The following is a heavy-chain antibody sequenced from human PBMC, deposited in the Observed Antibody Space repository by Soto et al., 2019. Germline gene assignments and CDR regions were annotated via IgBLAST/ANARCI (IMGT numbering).Heavy chain of an antibody. Sequence: EVQLVESGGGLVPPGESLRLSCAASGLSTYWMHWVRQAPGKGLVWVSRINFDGSITDYAGSVKGRFTISRVYANNTVFLRMNSLRAEDTAVYFCASAAYTATVIGDWGQGTLVTVSS. V-gene: IGHV3-74*01. CDR3: ASAAYTATVIGD. D-gene: IGHD5-18*01. CDR1: GLSTYW. CDR2: INFDGSIT. J-gene: IGHJ4*02.